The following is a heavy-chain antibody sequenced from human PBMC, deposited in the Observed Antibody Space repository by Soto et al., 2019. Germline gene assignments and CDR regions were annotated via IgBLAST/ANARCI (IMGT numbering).Heavy chain of an antibody. J-gene: IGHJ4*02. CDR2: ISGSGGST. D-gene: IGHD3-22*01. CDR1: GFTFSSYA. CDR3: AKAGRAMIVVAPFDY. Sequence: GGSLRLSCAASGFTFSSYAMSWVRQAPGKGLEWVSAISGSGGSTYYADSVKGRFTISRDNSKNTLYLQMNSLRAEDTAVYYCAKAGRAMIVVAPFDYWGQGTLVTVSS. V-gene: IGHV3-23*01.